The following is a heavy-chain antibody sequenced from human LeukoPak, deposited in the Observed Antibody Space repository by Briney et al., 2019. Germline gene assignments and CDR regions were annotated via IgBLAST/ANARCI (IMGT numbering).Heavy chain of an antibody. V-gene: IGHV1-8*01. CDR3: AREGWDLLTHYFDY. CDR1: GYTFTSYD. D-gene: IGHD1-26*01. J-gene: IGHJ4*02. CDR2: MNPNSGNT. Sequence: ASVKVSCKASGYTFTSYDINWVRQATGQGLEWMGWMNPNSGNTGYAQKFQGRVTMTRNTSISTAYMELSSLRAEDTAVYYCAREGWDLLTHYFDYWGQGTLVTVSS.